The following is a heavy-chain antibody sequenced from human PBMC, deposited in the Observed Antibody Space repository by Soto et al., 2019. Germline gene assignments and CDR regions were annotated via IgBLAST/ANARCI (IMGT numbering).Heavy chain of an antibody. CDR3: ARMTSSISPGC. CDR1: GFAFSNYS. V-gene: IGHV3-48*01. Sequence: GGSLRLSCVASGFAFSNYSMNWVRQAPGKGLEWDSYIRSSGSPTYYAGSVKGRFTISRDNAKKSLYLQMNSLRAEDTAVYYCARMTSSISPGCWGQGTLVTVSS. D-gene: IGHD2-2*01. CDR2: IRSSGSPT. J-gene: IGHJ4*02.